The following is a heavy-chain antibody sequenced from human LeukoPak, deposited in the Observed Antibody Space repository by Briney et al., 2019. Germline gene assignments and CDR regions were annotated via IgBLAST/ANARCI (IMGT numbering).Heavy chain of an antibody. CDR1: GGSISSYY. J-gene: IGHJ4*02. Sequence: PSETLSLTCTVSGGSISSYYWSWIRQPAGKGLEWIGYIYYSGSTNYNPSLKSRVTISVDTSKNQFSLKLSSVTAADTAVYYCARHYSGYDFDYWGQGTLVTVSS. CDR2: IYYSGST. V-gene: IGHV4-59*08. D-gene: IGHD5-12*01. CDR3: ARHYSGYDFDY.